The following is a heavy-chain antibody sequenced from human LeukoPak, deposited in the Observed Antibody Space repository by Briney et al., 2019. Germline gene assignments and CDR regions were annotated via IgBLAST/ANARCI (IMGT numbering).Heavy chain of an antibody. CDR1: GGSISSSSYY. D-gene: IGHD2-21*02. V-gene: IGHV4-39*01. CDR3: ARLPVVVTAPNFDY. Sequence: SETLSLTCTVSGGSISSSSYYWGWVRQPPGKGLEWIGSIYCSGSTYYNPSLKSRVTISVDTSKNQFSLKLSSVTAADTAVYYCARLPVVVTAPNFDYWGQGTLVTVSS. CDR2: IYCSGST. J-gene: IGHJ4*02.